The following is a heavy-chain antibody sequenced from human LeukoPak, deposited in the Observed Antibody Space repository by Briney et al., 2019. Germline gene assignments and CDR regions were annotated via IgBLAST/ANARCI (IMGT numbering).Heavy chain of an antibody. D-gene: IGHD1-7*01. CDR3: ATRSGTKYYFDY. CDR1: GGTFSSYA. CDR2: IIPIFGTA. J-gene: IGHJ4*02. V-gene: IGHV1-69*05. Sequence: ASVKVSCKASGGTFSSYAISWVRQAPGHGLEWMGGIIPIFGTANYAQKFQGRVTITTDESTSTAYMELSSLRSEDTAVYYCATRSGTKYYFDYWGQGTLVTVSS.